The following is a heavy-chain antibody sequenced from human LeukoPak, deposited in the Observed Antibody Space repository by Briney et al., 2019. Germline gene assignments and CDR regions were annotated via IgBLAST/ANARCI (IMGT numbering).Heavy chain of an antibody. J-gene: IGHJ4*02. Sequence: GGSLRLSCAASGFTFSSYAMHWVRQAPGKGLEWVAVISYDGSNKYYADSVKGRFTISRDNSKNTLYLQMNSLRAEDTAVYCCAREGPNIAAAGMFDYWGQGTLVTVSS. V-gene: IGHV3-30*04. D-gene: IGHD6-13*01. CDR3: AREGPNIAAAGMFDY. CDR1: GFTFSSYA. CDR2: ISYDGSNK.